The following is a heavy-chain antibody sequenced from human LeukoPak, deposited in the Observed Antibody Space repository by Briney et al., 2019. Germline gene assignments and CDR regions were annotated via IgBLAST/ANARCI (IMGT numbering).Heavy chain of an antibody. D-gene: IGHD2-2*02. CDR2: IYYSGST. Sequence: SETLSLTCTVSGGSIGSYYWSWIRQPPGKGLEWIGYIYYSGSTNYNPSLKSRVTISVDTSKNQFSLKLSSVTAADTAVYYCARDGYKAFDIWGQGTMVTVSS. CDR3: ARDGYKAFDI. V-gene: IGHV4-59*01. CDR1: GGSIGSYY. J-gene: IGHJ3*02.